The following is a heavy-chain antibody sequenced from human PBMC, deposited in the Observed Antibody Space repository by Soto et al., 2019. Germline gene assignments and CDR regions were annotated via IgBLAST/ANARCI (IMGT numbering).Heavy chain of an antibody. Sequence: PSETLSLTCTVSGGSISSGGYYWSWIRQHPGKGLEWIWYFYYRGRTYYNPSLKSRVTISVDTSKNQSSLKLSSAPAAGTAVYYRARDLVVTAARVVSTAEHYYYSAMHVWGQGTTVTVSS. CDR1: GGSISSGGYY. CDR3: ARDLVVTAARVVSTAEHYYYSAMHV. J-gene: IGHJ6*02. CDR2: FYYRGRT. D-gene: IGHD2-2*01. V-gene: IGHV4-31*03.